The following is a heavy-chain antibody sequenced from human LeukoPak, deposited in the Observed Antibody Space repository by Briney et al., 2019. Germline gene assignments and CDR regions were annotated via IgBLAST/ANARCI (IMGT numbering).Heavy chain of an antibody. V-gene: IGHV3-15*01. CDR1: GFSLSDTW. D-gene: IGHD5-24*01. CDR3: TIECSDGYNYVGAIVI. J-gene: IGHJ3*02. CDR2: IKSKPDGGTP. Sequence: GWSLRLSCAASGFSLSDTWMSWVRQAPGKGLEWVGRIKSKPDGGTPDYAAPVSGRFIISRDDSKNTVFLQMNGLKTEDTAVYHCTIECSDGYNYVGAIVIWGQGTKVAVSS.